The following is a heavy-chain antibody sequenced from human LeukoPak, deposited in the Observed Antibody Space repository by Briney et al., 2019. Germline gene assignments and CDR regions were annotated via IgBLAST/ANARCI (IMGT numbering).Heavy chain of an antibody. J-gene: IGHJ4*02. V-gene: IGHV1-46*01. CDR2: INPNGGST. Sequence: ASVKVSCKASGYTFTSYYMHWGRQRPGPGHEWMGIINPNGGSTSYAQKFQGRVTMTRDTSTSTVYMELSSLRSEDTAVYYCARGPRSMVRGVPDDYWGQGTLVTVSS. CDR3: ARGPRSMVRGVPDDY. CDR1: GYTFTSYY. D-gene: IGHD3-10*01.